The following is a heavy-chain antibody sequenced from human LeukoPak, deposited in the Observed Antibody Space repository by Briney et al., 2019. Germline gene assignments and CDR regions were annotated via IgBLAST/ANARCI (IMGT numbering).Heavy chain of an antibody. J-gene: IGHJ4*02. V-gene: IGHV3-30-3*01. CDR2: ISYDGSNK. CDR3: ASRRAGLG. CDR1: GFTFSSYA. Sequence: GGSLRLSCAASGFTFSSYAMHWVRQAPGKGLEWVAVISYDGSNKYYADSVKGRFTISRDNSKNTLYLQMNSLRAEDTAVYYCASRRAGLGWGQGTLVTVSS. D-gene: IGHD5-24*01.